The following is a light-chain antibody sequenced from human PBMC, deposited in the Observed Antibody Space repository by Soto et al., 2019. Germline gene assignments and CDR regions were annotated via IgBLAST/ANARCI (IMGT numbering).Light chain of an antibody. CDR2: KAS. Sequence: DIQMTQSPSTLSASVGDRVTITCLASQSISTWLAWYQQKPGNAPKLLIYKASTLESGVPSRFSGSGSGTEFTLTISSLQSEDFAVYYCQQYNNWPWTFGQGTKVDIK. V-gene: IGKV1-5*03. CDR3: QQYNNWPWT. CDR1: QSISTW. J-gene: IGKJ1*01.